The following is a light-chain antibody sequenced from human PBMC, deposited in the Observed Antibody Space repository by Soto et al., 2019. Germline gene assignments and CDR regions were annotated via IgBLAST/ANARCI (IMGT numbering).Light chain of an antibody. CDR2: LNSDGSH. J-gene: IGLJ2*01. Sequence: QLVLTQSPSASASLGGSVKLTCTLSSGHSNYAIAWHQQQSEKGPRYLMKLNSDGSHSKGDGIPDRFSGSSSGAERYLTISSLQSEDEADYYCQTWGSGIVVFGGGTQLTVL. CDR1: SGHSNYA. CDR3: QTWGSGIVV. V-gene: IGLV4-69*01.